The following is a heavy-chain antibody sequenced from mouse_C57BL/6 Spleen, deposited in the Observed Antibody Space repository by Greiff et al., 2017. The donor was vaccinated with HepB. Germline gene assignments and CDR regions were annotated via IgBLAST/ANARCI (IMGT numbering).Heavy chain of an antibody. CDR3: ARPKGLGPGYFDY. D-gene: IGHD4-1*01. CDR2: IYPRDGST. CDR1: GYTFTSYD. J-gene: IGHJ2*01. V-gene: IGHV1-85*01. Sequence: VQLQQSGPELVKPGASVKLSCKASGYTFTSYDINWVKQRPGQGLEWIGWIYPRDGSTKYNEKFKGKATLTVDTSSSTAYMELHSLTSEDSAVYFCARPKGLGPGYFDYWGQGTTLTVSS.